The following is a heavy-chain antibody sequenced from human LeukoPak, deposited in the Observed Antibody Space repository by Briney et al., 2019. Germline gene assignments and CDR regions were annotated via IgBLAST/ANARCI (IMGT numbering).Heavy chain of an antibody. Sequence: GGSLRLSCATSGFTFNNYGMNWVRQAPGKGLEWVSYISSSGTTIYYADSVRGRFTISRDNARNSLYLQMNSLRAEDTAVYYCARDLEGYSYGYFMYWGQGTLVTVSS. CDR2: ISSSGTTI. CDR3: ARDLEGYSYGYFMY. D-gene: IGHD5-18*01. CDR1: GFTFNNYG. J-gene: IGHJ4*02. V-gene: IGHV3-48*01.